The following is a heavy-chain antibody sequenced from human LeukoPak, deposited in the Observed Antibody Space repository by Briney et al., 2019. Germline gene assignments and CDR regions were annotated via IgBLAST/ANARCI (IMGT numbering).Heavy chain of an antibody. V-gene: IGHV3-43*02. J-gene: IGHJ4*02. CDR3: AKDLLYCSSTSCYAPLAY. CDR1: GFTFDDYA. D-gene: IGHD2-2*01. CDR2: ISGDGGST. Sequence: PGGSLRLSCAPSGFTFDDYAMHWVRHAPGKGLEWVSLISGDGGSTYYADSVKGRFTISRDNSKNSLYLQMNSLRTEDTALYCCAKDLLYCSSTSCYAPLAYWGQGTLVTVSP.